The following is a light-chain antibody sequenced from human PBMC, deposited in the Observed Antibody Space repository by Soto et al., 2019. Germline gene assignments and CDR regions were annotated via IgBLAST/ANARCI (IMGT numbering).Light chain of an antibody. CDR3: QQYKTWPPWT. Sequence: ETVMTQSPATLSVSPGESATLSCRASQSVSSNLAWYQQKRGQAPRLLIYGASTRATGIPARFSGSVSVTGFTLTISSLQSAAFAVYYCQQYKTWPPWTFVQGTKLEIQ. CDR2: GAS. V-gene: IGKV3-15*01. J-gene: IGKJ1*01. CDR1: QSVSSN.